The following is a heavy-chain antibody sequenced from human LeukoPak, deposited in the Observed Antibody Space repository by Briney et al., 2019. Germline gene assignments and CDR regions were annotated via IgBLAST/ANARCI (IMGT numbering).Heavy chain of an antibody. CDR2: IIPIFGTA. Sequence: SVKVSCKASGGTFSSYAISWVRQAPGQGLEWMGGIIPIFGTANYAQKFQGRVTITRNTSISTAYMELSSLRSEDTAVYYCARMSYSGSYYGAFDIWGQGTMVTVSS. J-gene: IGHJ3*02. CDR1: GGTFSSYA. CDR3: ARMSYSGSYYGAFDI. D-gene: IGHD1-26*01. V-gene: IGHV1-69*05.